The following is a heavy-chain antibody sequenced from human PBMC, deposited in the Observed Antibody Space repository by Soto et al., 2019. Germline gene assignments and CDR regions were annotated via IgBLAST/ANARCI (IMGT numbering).Heavy chain of an antibody. D-gene: IGHD3-22*01. CDR1: GFTFGDYA. J-gene: IGHJ3*02. Sequence: PGGSLRLSCTASGFTFGDYAMSWVRQAPGKGLEWVGFIRSKAYGGTTEYAASVKGRFTISRDDSKSIAYLQMNSLKTEDTAVYYCTRPNYYDSSGSAFDIWGQGTMVTVSS. V-gene: IGHV3-49*04. CDR3: TRPNYYDSSGSAFDI. CDR2: IRSKAYGGTT.